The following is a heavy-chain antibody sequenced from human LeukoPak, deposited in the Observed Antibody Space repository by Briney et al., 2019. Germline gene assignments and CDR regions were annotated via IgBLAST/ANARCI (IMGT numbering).Heavy chain of an antibody. J-gene: IGHJ5*02. CDR3: ARDRDYVGGFDP. V-gene: IGHV4-59*11. CDR2: ISYSGST. Sequence: MSSETLSLTCTVSGGSIRSHYWSWIRQPPGKGLEWIGYISYSGSTNYNPSLRGRVTISVDTSKNHFSLKVTSVTAADTAVYYCARDRDYVGGFDPWGQGILVTVSS. CDR1: GGSIRSHY. D-gene: IGHD2-21*01.